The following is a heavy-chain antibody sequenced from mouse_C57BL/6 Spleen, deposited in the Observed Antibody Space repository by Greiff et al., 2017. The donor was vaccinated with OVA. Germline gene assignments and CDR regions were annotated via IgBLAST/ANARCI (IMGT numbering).Heavy chain of an antibody. V-gene: IGHV1-55*01. CDR2: IYPGSGST. CDR3: ARSNTTVVDSYAMDY. D-gene: IGHD1-1*01. CDR1: GYTFTSYW. Sequence: VQLQQPGAELVKPGASVKMSCKASGYTFTSYWITWVKQRPGQGLEWIGDIYPGSGSTNYNEKFKSKATLTVDTSSSTAYMQLSSLTSEDSAVYDCARSNTTVVDSYAMDYWGQGTSVTVSS. J-gene: IGHJ4*01.